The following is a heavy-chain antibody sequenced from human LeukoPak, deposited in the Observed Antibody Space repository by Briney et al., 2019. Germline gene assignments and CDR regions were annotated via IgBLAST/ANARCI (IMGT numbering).Heavy chain of an antibody. V-gene: IGHV3-21*01. Sequence: PGGSLRLSCAASGFTFSSYSMNWVRQAPGKGLEWVSSISSSSSYIYYADSVKGRFTISRDNAKNSLYLQMNSLRAEDTAVYYCARVRARIAAAGTMSYWGQGTLVTVSS. CDR2: ISSSSSYI. D-gene: IGHD6-13*01. CDR3: ARVRARIAAAGTMSY. CDR1: GFTFSSYS. J-gene: IGHJ4*02.